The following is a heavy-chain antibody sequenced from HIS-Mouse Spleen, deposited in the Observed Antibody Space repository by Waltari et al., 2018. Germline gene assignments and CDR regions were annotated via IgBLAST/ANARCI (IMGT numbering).Heavy chain of an antibody. CDR1: GFSLSTSGMS. D-gene: IGHD6-19*01. V-gene: IGHV2-70*15. CDR3: ARIAEGYTSGWYAFDY. Sequence: QVTLRESGPALVKPTQTLTLTCTFHGFSLSTSGMSVSWIRQPPGKALEWLARIDWDDDKYYSTSLKTRLTISRDTSKNQVVLTMTNMDPLDTATYYCARIAEGYTSGWYAFDYWGQGTLVTVSS. CDR2: IDWDDDK. J-gene: IGHJ4*02.